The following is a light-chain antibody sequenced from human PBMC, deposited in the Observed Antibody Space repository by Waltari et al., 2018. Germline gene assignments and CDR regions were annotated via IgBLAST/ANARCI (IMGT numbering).Light chain of an antibody. CDR2: AAS. Sequence: DIQMTQSPSSLSASVGDRVTITCRASQSISSYLNWYQQKPGKAPKLLIYAASSLQSGVPSRFSGSGSGTDFTLTISSLQPEDFAVYYCQHYEGWPPSYTFGQGTKVEI. CDR3: QHYEGWPPSYT. J-gene: IGKJ2*01. V-gene: IGKV1-39*01. CDR1: QSISSY.